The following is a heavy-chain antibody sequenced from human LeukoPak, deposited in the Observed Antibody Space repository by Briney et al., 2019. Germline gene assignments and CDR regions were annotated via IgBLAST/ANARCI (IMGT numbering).Heavy chain of an antibody. V-gene: IGHV4-59*01. J-gene: IGHJ4*02. CDR3: ARAVGGDGSGSL. Sequence: SETLSLTCTVSGDSINTYYWSWIRQPPGKGLEWIGYIYYRVTSDYNPSLKSRVTMSVDMSTSQISLKLSSVTAADTAVYYCARAVGGDGSGSLWGPGTLVTVSS. D-gene: IGHD3-10*01. CDR2: IYYRVTS. CDR1: GDSINTYY.